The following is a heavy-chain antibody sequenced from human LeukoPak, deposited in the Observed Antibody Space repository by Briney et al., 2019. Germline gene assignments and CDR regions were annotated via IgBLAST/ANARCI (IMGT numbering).Heavy chain of an antibody. CDR1: GFTFSSYD. V-gene: IGHV3-13*01. Sequence: PGGPLRLSCAASGFTFSSYDMHWVRQATGKGLEWVSAIGTAGDTYYPGSVKGRFTISREYAKNSLYLQMNSLRAGDTAVYYCAREGAAAGTISAFDIWGQGTMVTVSS. D-gene: IGHD6-13*01. CDR2: IGTAGDT. CDR3: AREGAAAGTISAFDI. J-gene: IGHJ3*02.